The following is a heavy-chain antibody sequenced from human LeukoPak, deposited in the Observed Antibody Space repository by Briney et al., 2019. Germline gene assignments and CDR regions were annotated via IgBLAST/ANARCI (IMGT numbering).Heavy chain of an antibody. Sequence: GGSLRLSCAASGFTFSDYSMNWVRQAPGKGLEWVSYIRSSSTATYYADSVKGRFTVSRDNAKNSLYLQMNSLRVEDTAVYYCARDLAPSVTTPFDYWGQGTLVTVSS. CDR1: GFTFSDYS. CDR3: ARDLAPSVTTPFDY. J-gene: IGHJ4*02. D-gene: IGHD4-11*01. CDR2: IRSSSTAT. V-gene: IGHV3-48*04.